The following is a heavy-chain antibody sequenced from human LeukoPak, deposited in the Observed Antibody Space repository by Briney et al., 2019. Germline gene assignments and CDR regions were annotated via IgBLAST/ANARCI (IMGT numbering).Heavy chain of an antibody. D-gene: IGHD2-15*01. J-gene: IGHJ4*02. CDR1: GYTFTGYY. CDR2: ISPNSGGT. CDR3: ARARVVVVVAAKGGLMDY. Sequence: ASVKVSCKASGYTFTGYYMHWVRQAPGQGLEWMGWISPNSGGTNYAQKFQGRVTMTRDTSISTAYMELSRLRSDDTAVYYCARARVVVVVAAKGGLMDYWGQGTLVTVSS. V-gene: IGHV1-2*02.